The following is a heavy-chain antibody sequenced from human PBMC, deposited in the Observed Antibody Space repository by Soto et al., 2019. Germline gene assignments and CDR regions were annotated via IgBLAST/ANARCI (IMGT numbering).Heavy chain of an antibody. CDR2: IYYSGST. CDR1: GGSISSYY. V-gene: IGHV4-59*01. J-gene: IGHJ6*02. Sequence: PSETLSLTCTVSGGSISSYYWSWIRQPPGKGLEWIGYIYYSGSTNYNPSLKSRVTISVDTSKNQFSLKLSSVTAADTAVYYCARGENYYYYGMDVWGQGTTVTGSS. CDR3: ARGENYYYYGMDV.